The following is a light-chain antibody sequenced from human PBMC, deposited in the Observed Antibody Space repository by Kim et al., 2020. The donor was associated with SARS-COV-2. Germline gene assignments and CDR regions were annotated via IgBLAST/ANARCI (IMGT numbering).Light chain of an antibody. CDR3: KQYDNSLT. V-gene: IGKV3D-20*01. CDR2: EVS. Sequence: LSPGERATLAGGASQSLSRHSLAWYQKKPGLAPRLLTYEVSRRANGTPNRSSGGGSGTDFTLTISRLEPEDFAVYFCKQYDNSLTFGGGTKVDI. CDR1: QSLSRHS. J-gene: IGKJ4*01.